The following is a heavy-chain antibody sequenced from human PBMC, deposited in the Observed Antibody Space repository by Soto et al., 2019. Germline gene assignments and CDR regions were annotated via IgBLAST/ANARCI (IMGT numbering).Heavy chain of an antibody. CDR1: GGTFSSYA. Sequence: QVQLVQSGAEVKKPGSSVKVSCKASGGTFSSYAISWVRQAPGQGLEWMGGIIPIFGTANYAQKFRGRVTVSADEAPSTAYMELSSLRSQEPAVYYCGGGDKQPPCPPLYYGIDVWGQGTTVTVSS. J-gene: IGHJ6*02. V-gene: IGHV1-69*01. CDR2: IIPIFGTA. CDR3: GGGDKQPPCPPLYYGIDV. D-gene: IGHD1-1*01.